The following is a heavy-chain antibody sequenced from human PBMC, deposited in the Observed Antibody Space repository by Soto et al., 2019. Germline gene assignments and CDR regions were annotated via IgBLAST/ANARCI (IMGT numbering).Heavy chain of an antibody. CDR2: SIPIQGTA. D-gene: IGHD3-3*01. CDR1: GGTFTSYI. Sequence: QVQLVQSGAEVKKPGSSVKVSCEASGGTFTSYIFTWVRQATGQGLEWMGRSIPIQGTADYALKFQDRVTMTADKSTNTAYMALRSLRPDETAVYYCAKILVFGNHAYMDVWGKGTTVTVSS. CDR3: AKILVFGNHAYMDV. J-gene: IGHJ6*03. V-gene: IGHV1-69*08.